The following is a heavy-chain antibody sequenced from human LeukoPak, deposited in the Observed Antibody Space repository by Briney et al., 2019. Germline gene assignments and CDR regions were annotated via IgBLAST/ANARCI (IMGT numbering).Heavy chain of an antibody. J-gene: IGHJ3*02. Sequence: PGGSLRLSCAAPGFTFSSYSMNWVRQAPGKGLEWVSSISSSSSYIYYADSVKGRFTISRDNAKNSLYLQMNSLRAEDTAVYYCARIVTVRGATSRDAFDIWGQGTMVTVSS. D-gene: IGHD1-26*01. CDR2: ISSSSSYI. V-gene: IGHV3-21*01. CDR3: ARIVTVRGATSRDAFDI. CDR1: GFTFSSYS.